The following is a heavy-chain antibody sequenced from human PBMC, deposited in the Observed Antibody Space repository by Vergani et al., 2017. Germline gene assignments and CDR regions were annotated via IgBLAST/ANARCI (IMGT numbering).Heavy chain of an antibody. CDR2: IYYSGST. Sequence: QLQLQESGPGLVKPSETLSLTCTVSGSSISSSSYYWGWIRQPPGKGLEWIGSIYYSGSTYYNPSLKSRVTISVDTSKNQFSLKLSSVTAADTAVYYCARPRVEGDYYYGMDVWGQGTTVTVSS. CDR3: ARPRVEGDYYYGMDV. D-gene: IGHD3-10*01. V-gene: IGHV4-39*01. CDR1: GSSISSSSYY. J-gene: IGHJ6*02.